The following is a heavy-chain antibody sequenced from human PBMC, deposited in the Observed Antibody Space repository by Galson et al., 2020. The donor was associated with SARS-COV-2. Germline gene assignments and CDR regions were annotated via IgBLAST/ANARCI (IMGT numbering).Heavy chain of an antibody. CDR3: AKDLHTQYRIAAAGSLGVRFDY. Sequence: GGSLRLSCAASGFTFSSYAMSWVRQAPGKGLEWVSAISGSGGSTYYADSVKGRFTISRDNSKNTLYLQMNSLRAEDTAVYYCAKDLHTQYRIAAAGSLGVRFDYWGQGTLVTVSS. D-gene: IGHD6-13*01. CDR1: GFTFSSYA. CDR2: ISGSGGST. V-gene: IGHV3-23*01. J-gene: IGHJ4*02.